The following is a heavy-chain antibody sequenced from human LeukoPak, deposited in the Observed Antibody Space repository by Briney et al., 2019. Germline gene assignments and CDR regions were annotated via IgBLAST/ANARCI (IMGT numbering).Heavy chain of an antibody. J-gene: IGHJ4*02. D-gene: IGHD3-10*01. Sequence: GASVKVSCKASGYTFTSYGISWVRQVPGQGLEWMGWISAYNGNTNYAQKLRGRVTMTTDTSTSTAYMELRSLRSDDTVVYYCARQGRGVTTYYFDYWGQGTLVTVSS. CDR3: ARQGRGVTTYYFDY. CDR1: GYTFTSYG. CDR2: ISAYNGNT. V-gene: IGHV1-18*04.